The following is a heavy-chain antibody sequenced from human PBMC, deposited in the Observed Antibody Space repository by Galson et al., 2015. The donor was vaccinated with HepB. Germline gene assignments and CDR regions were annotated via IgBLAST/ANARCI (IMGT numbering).Heavy chain of an antibody. V-gene: IGHV3-30*18. D-gene: IGHD4-17*01. CDR1: GFTFRTFG. CDR3: AKDFESRANYGDSFGT. J-gene: IGHJ4*02. Sequence: SLRLSCAASGFTFRTFGMHWVRQAPGKGLEWVAVISYDRSNKFYADSVKGRFTISRDNSKNTLFLQMNSLRSEDTAIYYCAKDFESRANYGDSFGTWDQGTLVTVSS. CDR2: ISYDRSNK.